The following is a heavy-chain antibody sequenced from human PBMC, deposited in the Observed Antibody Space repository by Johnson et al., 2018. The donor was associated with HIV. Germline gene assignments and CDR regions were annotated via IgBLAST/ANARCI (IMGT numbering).Heavy chain of an antibody. Sequence: VQLVESGGGVVQPGGSLRLSCAASGFTFSSYWMSWVRQAPGKGLEWVANIKQDGSEKYYVDSVKGRFTISRDNAKNSLYLQMNSLRAEDTAVYYCARAGYSSGWYERAFASWGQGTMVTVSS. J-gene: IGHJ3*02. CDR2: IKQDGSEK. CDR1: GFTFSSYW. D-gene: IGHD6-19*01. CDR3: ARAGYSSGWYERAFAS. V-gene: IGHV3-7*01.